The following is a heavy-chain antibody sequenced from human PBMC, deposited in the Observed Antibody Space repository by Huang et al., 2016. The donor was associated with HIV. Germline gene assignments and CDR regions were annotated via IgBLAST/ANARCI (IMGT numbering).Heavy chain of an antibody. CDR2: IYYSGDT. CDR1: GGSITDSNYY. V-gene: IGHV4-39*01. CDR3: ARHFGSWSGYFDS. Sequence: QLQLQESGPGLVRPSETLSLICTVSGGSITDSNYYWGWIRRPPGKGLEWIGSIYYSGDTDYNPSLNSRVTMSVDTSKNRFSLDIRSVAVADTAIYYCARHFGSWSGYFDSWGQGTLVPVSS. D-gene: IGHD3-10*01. J-gene: IGHJ4*02.